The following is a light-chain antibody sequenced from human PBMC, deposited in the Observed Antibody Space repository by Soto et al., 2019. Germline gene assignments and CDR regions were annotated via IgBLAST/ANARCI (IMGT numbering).Light chain of an antibody. CDR1: ESVSSY. CDR2: AAS. CDR3: QQSYSKWT. Sequence: DIQMTQSPSSLSASVGDRVTITCRAKESVSSYVNWYQQKPGKAPKLLIYAASSLQSGVPARFSGSGSVTDFTLTISGLQPEDFTTYYCQQSYSKWTFGQGTKVEIK. J-gene: IGKJ1*01. V-gene: IGKV1-39*01.